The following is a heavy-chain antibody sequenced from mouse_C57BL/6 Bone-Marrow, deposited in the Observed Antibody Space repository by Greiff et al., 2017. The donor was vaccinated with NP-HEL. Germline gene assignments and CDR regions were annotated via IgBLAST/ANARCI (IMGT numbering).Heavy chain of an antibody. CDR1: GYTFTDYY. CDR3: ARSRNWSPFAY. J-gene: IGHJ3*01. CDR2: IYPGSGNT. V-gene: IGHV1-76*01. Sequence: QVQLQQSGAELVRPGASVKLSCKASGYTFTDYYINWVKQRPGQGLEWIARIYPGSGNTYYNEKFKGKATLTADKSSSTAYMQLSSLTSEDSAVYFCARSRNWSPFAYWGQGTLVTVSA.